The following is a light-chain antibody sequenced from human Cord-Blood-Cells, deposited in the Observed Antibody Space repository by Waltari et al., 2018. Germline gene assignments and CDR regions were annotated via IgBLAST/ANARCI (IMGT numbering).Light chain of an antibody. V-gene: IGLV1-47*01. CDR3: AAWDDSLSGYV. Sequence: QSVLTQPPSASGTPGQSVTISCSGSSSNIGRNYVYWYQQLPGTAPKLHIYRNKQRPSGVPDRFSGSKSGTSASLAISGLRSEDEADYYCAAWDDSLSGYVFGTGTKVTVL. J-gene: IGLJ1*01. CDR2: RNK. CDR1: SSNIGRNY.